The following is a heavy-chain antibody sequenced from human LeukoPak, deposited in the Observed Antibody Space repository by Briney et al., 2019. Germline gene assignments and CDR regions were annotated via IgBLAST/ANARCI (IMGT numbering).Heavy chain of an antibody. CDR2: IYYSGST. D-gene: IGHD6-19*01. Sequence: SETLSLTCTVSGGSISSYYWSWIWQPPGKGLEWIGYIYYSGSTNYNPSLKSRVTISVDTSKNQFSLKLSSVTAADTAVYYCARVRAVAGPFDYWGQGTLVTVSS. CDR3: ARVRAVAGPFDY. J-gene: IGHJ4*02. CDR1: GGSISSYY. V-gene: IGHV4-59*13.